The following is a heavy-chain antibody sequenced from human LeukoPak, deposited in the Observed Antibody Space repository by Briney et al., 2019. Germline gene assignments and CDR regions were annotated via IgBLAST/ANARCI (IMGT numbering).Heavy chain of an antibody. D-gene: IGHD3-22*01. Sequence: PGGSLRLSCAASGFTFSSYEMNWVRQAPGKGLEWVSYISSSGSTIYYADSVKGRFTISRDNSKNTLYLQMNSLRAEDTAVYYCAKDWLQYYDSSGYTFDYWGQGTLVTVSS. CDR1: GFTFSSYE. V-gene: IGHV3-48*03. CDR2: ISSSGSTI. J-gene: IGHJ4*02. CDR3: AKDWLQYYDSSGYTFDY.